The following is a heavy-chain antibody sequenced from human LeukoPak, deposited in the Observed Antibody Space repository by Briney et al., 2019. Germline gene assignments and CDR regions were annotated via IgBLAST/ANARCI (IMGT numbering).Heavy chain of an antibody. CDR1: RGSISSGDFP. CDR3: ARGFYGAGSHFDY. J-gene: IGHJ4*02. V-gene: IGHV4-30-2*01. Sequence: PSQTLSLTCAVSRGSISSGDFPWSWIRQPPGKGLEWIGYIFHTGHTSYNPSLKSRVTISVDMSKNQLSLRLTSVTAADTAVYYCARGFYGAGSHFDYWGQGTLVTVSS. D-gene: IGHD3-10*01. CDR2: IFHTGHT.